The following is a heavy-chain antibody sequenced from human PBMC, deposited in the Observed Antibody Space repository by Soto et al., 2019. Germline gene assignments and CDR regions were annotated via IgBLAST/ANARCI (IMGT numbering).Heavy chain of an antibody. CDR2: IYWNDDK. Sequence: SGPTLVNPTQALTLTCSFSGFSLSTSGRGVGWIRQPPGKALEWLAVIYWNDDKRFSPSLKSRLPITKDTSKNQVVLTMTNMDPVDTATYYCAHRGYGDYPRDNWFDPWGQGTLVTVSS. CDR3: AHRGYGDYPRDNWFDP. J-gene: IGHJ5*02. D-gene: IGHD4-17*01. CDR1: GFSLSTSGRG. V-gene: IGHV2-5*01.